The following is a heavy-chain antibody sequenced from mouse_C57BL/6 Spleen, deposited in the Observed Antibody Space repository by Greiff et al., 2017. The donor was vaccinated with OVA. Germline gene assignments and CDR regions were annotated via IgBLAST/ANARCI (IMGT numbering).Heavy chain of an antibody. CDR2: IDPANGNT. Sequence: EVQLQQSVAELVRPGASVKLSCTASGFNIKNTYMHWVKQRPEQGLEWIGRIDPANGNTKYAPKFQGKATITADTSSNTAYLQLRSLTSEDSAVYYCARRANWDDYFDYWGQGTTLTVSS. CDR1: GFNIKNTY. J-gene: IGHJ2*01. CDR3: ARRANWDDYFDY. V-gene: IGHV14-3*01. D-gene: IGHD4-1*01.